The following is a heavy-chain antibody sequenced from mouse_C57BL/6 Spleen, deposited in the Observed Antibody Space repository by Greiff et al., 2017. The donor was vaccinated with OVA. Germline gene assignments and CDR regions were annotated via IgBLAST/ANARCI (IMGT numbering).Heavy chain of an antibody. CDR1: GYTFTSYW. J-gene: IGHJ4*01. D-gene: IGHD2-5*01. Sequence: QVQLQQPGAELVKPGASVKMSCKASGYTFTSYWITWVKQRPGQGLAWIGDIYPGSGSTNYNEKFKSKATLTVDTSSSTAYMQLSSLTSEDSAVYYCARCGAYYSNYDYAMDYWGQGTSVTVSS. V-gene: IGHV1-55*01. CDR2: IYPGSGST. CDR3: ARCGAYYSNYDYAMDY.